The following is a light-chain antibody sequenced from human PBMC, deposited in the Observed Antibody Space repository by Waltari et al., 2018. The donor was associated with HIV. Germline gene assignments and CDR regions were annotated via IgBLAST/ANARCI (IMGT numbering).Light chain of an antibody. J-gene: IGKJ4*01. V-gene: IGKV1-39*01. Sequence: DVQMTQSPSSLSASVGDRVTITCRTSVFVHFYLNLYQQRTGEAPKLLIYGSSILQSGVPSRFSGSGSGTNFVLTISGRRPEDSATYYCQQNFAVPLSFGAGTKVEI. CDR1: VFVHFY. CDR3: QQNFAVPLS. CDR2: GSS.